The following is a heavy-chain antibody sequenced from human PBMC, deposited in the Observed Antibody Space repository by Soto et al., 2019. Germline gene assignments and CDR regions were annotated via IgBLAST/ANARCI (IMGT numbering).Heavy chain of an antibody. V-gene: IGHV3-73*01. Sequence: GGSLRLSCAASRFTFSGSAMHWVRQASGKGLEWVGCIRSKANSYSTAYAASGKGRFTISRDNSKHTAYLQMNSLKPEDTDVYYCTSEWLRNFYYYGMDVWGQGTTVTVSS. CDR1: RFTFSGSA. CDR3: TSEWLRNFYYYGMDV. CDR2: IRSKANSYST. J-gene: IGHJ6*02. D-gene: IGHD5-12*01.